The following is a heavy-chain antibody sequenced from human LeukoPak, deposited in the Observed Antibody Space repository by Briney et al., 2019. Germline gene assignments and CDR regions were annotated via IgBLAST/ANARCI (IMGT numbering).Heavy chain of an antibody. Sequence: PGGSLRLSCAASGFTVSSNYMSWVRQAPGKGLEWVSVIYSGGSTYYADSVKGRFTISRDNSKNTLYLQMNSLRAEDTAVYYCARARSQYYDSSGYLDWSRGTMVTVSS. CDR2: IYSGGST. CDR3: ARARSQYYDSSGYLD. CDR1: GFTVSSNY. D-gene: IGHD3-22*01. V-gene: IGHV3-53*01. J-gene: IGHJ3*01.